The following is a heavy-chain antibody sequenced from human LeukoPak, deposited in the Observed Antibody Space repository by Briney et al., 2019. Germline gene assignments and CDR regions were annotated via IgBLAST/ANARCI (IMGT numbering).Heavy chain of an antibody. J-gene: IGHJ4*02. V-gene: IGHV3-72*01. CDR3: TRCSTGTRLYYFDY. CDR2: SRNKANSYTT. Sequence: GGSLRLSCTAPGFTFSDRYIDWVRQAPGKGLEWVGRSRNKANSYTTEYAASVKGRFTISRDESKNLLYLQMNSLTTEDTAVYYCTRCSTGTRLYYFDYWGQGTLVTVSS. D-gene: IGHD1/OR15-1a*01. CDR1: GFTFSDRY.